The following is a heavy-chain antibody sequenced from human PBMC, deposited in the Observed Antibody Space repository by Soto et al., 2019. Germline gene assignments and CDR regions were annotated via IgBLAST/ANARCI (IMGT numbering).Heavy chain of an antibody. CDR2: INHSGST. Sequence: NPSETLSLTCAVYGGSFSGYYWSWIRQPPGKGLEWIGEINHSGSTNYNPSLKSRVTISVDTSKNQFSLKLSSVTAADTAVYYCARAYLSFAELLYIDYWGQGTLVTVSS. V-gene: IGHV4-34*01. CDR3: ARAYLSFAELLYIDY. J-gene: IGHJ4*02. D-gene: IGHD3-10*01. CDR1: GGSFSGYY.